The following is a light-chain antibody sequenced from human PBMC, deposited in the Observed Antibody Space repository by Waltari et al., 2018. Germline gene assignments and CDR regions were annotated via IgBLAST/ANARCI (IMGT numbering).Light chain of an antibody. CDR2: WAS. CDR3: QQYYSTPYT. Sequence: DIVMTQSPDSLAVSLGERATLNCKSSQGVLYSSNNKNYLAWYQQKPGQPPQLLIYWASTRESGVPDRFSGSGSGTDFTLTISSLQAEDVAIYYCQQYYSTPYTFGQGTKLEIK. CDR1: QGVLYSSNNKNY. J-gene: IGKJ2*01. V-gene: IGKV4-1*01.